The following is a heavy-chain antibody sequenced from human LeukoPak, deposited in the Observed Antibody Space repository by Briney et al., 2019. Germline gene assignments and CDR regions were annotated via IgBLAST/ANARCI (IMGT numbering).Heavy chain of an antibody. D-gene: IGHD6-13*01. CDR2: INHSGST. Sequence: SETLSLTCTVSGGSISSYYWSWIRQPPGKGLEWIGEINHSGSTNYNPSLKSRVTISVDTSKNQFSLKLSSVTAADTAVYYCARGILAAAGNFDYWGQGTLVTVSS. V-gene: IGHV4-34*01. CDR1: GGSISSYY. J-gene: IGHJ4*02. CDR3: ARGILAAAGNFDY.